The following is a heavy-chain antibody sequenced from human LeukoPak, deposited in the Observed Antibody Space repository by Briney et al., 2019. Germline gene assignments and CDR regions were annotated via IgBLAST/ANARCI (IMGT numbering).Heavy chain of an antibody. V-gene: IGHV3-48*01. D-gene: IGHD6-13*01. J-gene: IGHJ4*02. Sequence: SYISSSSSTIYYADSVKGRFTISRDNAKNSLYLQMNSLRAEDTAVYYCARSLRIAAAGYWGQGTLVTVSS. CDR3: ARSLRIAAAGY. CDR2: ISSSSSTI.